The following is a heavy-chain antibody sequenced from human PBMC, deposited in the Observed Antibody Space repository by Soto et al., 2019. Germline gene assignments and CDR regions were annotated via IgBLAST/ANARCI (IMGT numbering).Heavy chain of an antibody. CDR3: ARTSYCSGGSCYWAPFDY. Sequence: GQSLQISCALSVYSFTSYWIVRVLQIPVKVLEWMGIIYPGDSDTRYSPSFQGQVTISADKSISTAYLQWSSLKASDTAMYYCARTSYCSGGSCYWAPFDYWGQGTLVTVSS. CDR1: VYSFTSYW. D-gene: IGHD2-15*01. CDR2: IYPGDSDT. J-gene: IGHJ4*02. V-gene: IGHV5-51*01.